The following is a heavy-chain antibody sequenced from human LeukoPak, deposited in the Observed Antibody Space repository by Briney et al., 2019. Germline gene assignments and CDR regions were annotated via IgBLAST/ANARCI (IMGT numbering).Heavy chain of an antibody. D-gene: IGHD3-16*01. V-gene: IGHV4-34*01. CDR3: ARHGVGEFDY. CDR2: IYYSGST. CDR1: GGSFSGYY. J-gene: IGHJ4*02. Sequence: SETLSLTCAVYGGSFSGYYWSWIRQPPGKGLEWIGSIYYSGSTYYNPSLKSRITISVDTSKKQFSLKLSSVTAADTAVYYCARHGVGEFDYWGQGTLVTVSS.